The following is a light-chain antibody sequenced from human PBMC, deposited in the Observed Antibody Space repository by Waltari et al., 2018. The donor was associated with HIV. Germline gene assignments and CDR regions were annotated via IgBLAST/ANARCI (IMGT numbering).Light chain of an antibody. CDR1: QSVNSH. CDR2: HAS. V-gene: IGKV3-15*01. CDR3: QQYNHWRPYT. J-gene: IGKJ2*01. Sequence: EVVMTQSPATLSVSPGERATLSCRASQSVNSHLAWYQHKPGKAPSPLIYHASTRATGVPARFSGSWSGTEFTLTISSLQSEDFAVYYCQQYNHWRPYTFGQGTKLEIK.